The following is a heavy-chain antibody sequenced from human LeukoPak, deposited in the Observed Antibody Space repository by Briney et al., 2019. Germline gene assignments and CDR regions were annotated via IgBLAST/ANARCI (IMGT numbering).Heavy chain of an antibody. Sequence: PGRSLRLSCAAPGFTFSRSAVHWVRQAPGKGLEWVAVISHDGSNTDYTDSVKGRFTISRDNSKNTLYLQMNSLRAEDTAVYYCAKEMKPWMHFDYWGQGTLVTVSS. CDR3: AKEMKPWMHFDY. D-gene: IGHD5-12*01. CDR2: ISHDGSNT. V-gene: IGHV3-30*18. CDR1: GFTFSRSA. J-gene: IGHJ4*02.